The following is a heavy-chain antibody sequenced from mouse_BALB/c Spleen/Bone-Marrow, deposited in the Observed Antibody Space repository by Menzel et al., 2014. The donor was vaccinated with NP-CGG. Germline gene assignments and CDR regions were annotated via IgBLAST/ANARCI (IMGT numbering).Heavy chain of an antibody. J-gene: IGHJ1*01. CDR2: FNPYNDVT. CDR3: ARKFYYFGSSPYWYFDV. CDR1: GYTFTSYV. V-gene: IGHV1-14*01. Sequence: EVQGVESGPELVTPGASVKMSCKASGYTFTSYVMHWVKQKPGQGLEWIGYFNPYNDVTNYNEKFKGKATLTSDKSSSTAYMELSSLTSEDSAVYYCARKFYYFGSSPYWYFDVWGAGTTVTVSS. D-gene: IGHD1-1*01.